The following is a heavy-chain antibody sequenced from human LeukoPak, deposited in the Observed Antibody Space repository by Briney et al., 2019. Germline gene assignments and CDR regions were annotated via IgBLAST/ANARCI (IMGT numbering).Heavy chain of an antibody. D-gene: IGHD6-19*01. Sequence: SETLSLTCAVYGGSFSGYYWSWIRQPAEKGLEWIGRIYTSGSTNYNPSLKSRVTMSVDTSKNQFSLKLSSVTAADTAVYYCARDFSRPGSGWYYWGQGTLVTVSS. CDR3: ARDFSRPGSGWYY. CDR1: GGSFSGYY. V-gene: IGHV4-4*07. J-gene: IGHJ4*02. CDR2: IYTSGST.